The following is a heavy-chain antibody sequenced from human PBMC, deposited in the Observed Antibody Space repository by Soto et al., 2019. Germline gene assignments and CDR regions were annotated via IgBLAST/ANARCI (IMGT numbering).Heavy chain of an antibody. CDR3: ARHVPYCSDTSHCAYGMDV. J-gene: IGHJ6*02. Sequence: SETLSLTCTVSGGSISSYYWSWIRQPPGKGLEWIGYIYYSGSTNYNPSLKSRVTISVDTSKNQFSLKLSSVTAADTAVYYCARHVPYCSDTSHCAYGMDVWGQGTTVSVSS. D-gene: IGHD2-2*01. CDR1: GGSISSYY. CDR2: IYYSGST. V-gene: IGHV4-59*08.